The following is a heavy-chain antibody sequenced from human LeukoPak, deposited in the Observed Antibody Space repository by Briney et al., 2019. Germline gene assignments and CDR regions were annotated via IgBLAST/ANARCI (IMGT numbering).Heavy chain of an antibody. V-gene: IGHV4-61*02. J-gene: IGHJ4*02. Sequence: SETLSLTCTVSGGSISSGSYYWSWIRQPAGKGLEWIGRIYISGSTNYNPSLKSRVTISVDTSKNQFSLKLSSVTAADTAVYYCARRGPYSSSPFDYWGQGTLVTVSS. CDR1: GGSISSGSYY. D-gene: IGHD6-13*01. CDR2: IYISGST. CDR3: ARRGPYSSSPFDY.